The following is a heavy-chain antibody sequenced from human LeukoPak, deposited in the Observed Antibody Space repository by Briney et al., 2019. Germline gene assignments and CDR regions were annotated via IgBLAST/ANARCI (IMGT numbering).Heavy chain of an antibody. Sequence: PSETLSLTCTVSGGSISSHFWSWIRQPPGKGLEWIGYIYHSGGTNYNPSLKSRVTISVDTSKNQFSLKLSSVTAADTAVYYCARRRGYSYGYVGMCAFDIWGQGTMVTVSS. CDR2: IYHSGGT. J-gene: IGHJ3*02. CDR3: ARRRGYSYGYVGMCAFDI. V-gene: IGHV4-59*11. CDR1: GGSISSHF. D-gene: IGHD5-18*01.